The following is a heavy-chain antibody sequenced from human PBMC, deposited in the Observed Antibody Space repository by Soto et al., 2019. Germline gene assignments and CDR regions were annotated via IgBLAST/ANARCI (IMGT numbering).Heavy chain of an antibody. J-gene: IGHJ5*02. D-gene: IGHD2-21*01. CDR3: ARLRIATNNYKWFDP. Sequence: SETLSLTCTVSGGSISSGDYYWSWIRQPPGKGLGWIGYIYYSGGTYYNPSLESRVTISVDTSKNQFSLKLSSVTAADTAVYYCARLRIATNNYKWFDPWGQGTLVTVSS. V-gene: IGHV4-30-4*01. CDR2: IYYSGGT. CDR1: GGSISSGDYY.